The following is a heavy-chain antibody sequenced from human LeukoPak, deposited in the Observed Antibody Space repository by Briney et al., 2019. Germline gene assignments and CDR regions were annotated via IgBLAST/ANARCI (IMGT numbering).Heavy chain of an antibody. Sequence: GESLKISCKGSGYSFTSYWIGWVRQMPGKGLEWMGIIYPGDSDTRYSPSFQGQVTISADKSISTAYLQWSSLKASDTAMYYCARRGRDGYNSPIWVDYWGQGTLVTVSS. CDR3: ARRGRDGYNSPIWVDY. D-gene: IGHD5-24*01. J-gene: IGHJ4*02. CDR2: IYPGDSDT. CDR1: GYSFTSYW. V-gene: IGHV5-51*01.